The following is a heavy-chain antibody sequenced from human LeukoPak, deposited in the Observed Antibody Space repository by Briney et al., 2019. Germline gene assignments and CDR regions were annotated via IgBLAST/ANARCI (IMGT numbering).Heavy chain of an antibody. J-gene: IGHJ3*01. CDR3: AKGFAGGTWLQDTSFAL. CDR1: GYKFSRYA. Sequence: GGSLRLSCTASGYKFSRYAMHWVRQAPGKGLEWVAFIRSDGSNKQSADSVKGRFTVSRDNSKHTFYLPMSSLRAEATAVYFCAKGFAGGTWLQDTSFALWGQGTMVTVSS. D-gene: IGHD5-24*01. CDR2: IRSDGSNK. V-gene: IGHV3-30*02.